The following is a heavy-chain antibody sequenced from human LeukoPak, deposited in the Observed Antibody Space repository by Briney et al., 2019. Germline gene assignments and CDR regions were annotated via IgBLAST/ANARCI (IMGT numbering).Heavy chain of an antibody. CDR3: ARGGYRDAFDI. V-gene: IGHV4-59*08. Sequence: SETLSLTCTVSGGSISSYYWSWIRQPPGKGLEWIGYIYYSGNYNPSLKSRVTISVNTSKNQFSLKLSSVTAAETAVYYCARGGYRDAFDIWGQGTMVTVSS. CDR2: IYYSG. J-gene: IGHJ3*02. CDR1: GGSISSYY. D-gene: IGHD3-16*02.